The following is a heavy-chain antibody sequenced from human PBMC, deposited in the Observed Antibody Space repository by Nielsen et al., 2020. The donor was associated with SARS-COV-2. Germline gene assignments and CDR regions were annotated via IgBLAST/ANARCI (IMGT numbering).Heavy chain of an antibody. CDR2: ISWNSGSM. J-gene: IGHJ2*01. CDR3: AKPYSSSYNWYFDL. CDR1: GFTFDDYA. V-gene: IGHV3-9*01. D-gene: IGHD6-13*01. Sequence: SLKISCAASGFTFDDYAMHWVRQAPGKGLEWVSGISWNSGSMGYADSVKGRFTISRDNAKNSLYLQMNSLRAEDTALYYCAKPYSSSYNWYFDLWGRGTLVTVSS.